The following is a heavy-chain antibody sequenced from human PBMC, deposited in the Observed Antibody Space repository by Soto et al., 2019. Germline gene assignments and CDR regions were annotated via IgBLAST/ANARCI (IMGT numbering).Heavy chain of an antibody. D-gene: IGHD2-2*02. J-gene: IGHJ6*02. CDR2: MNPNSGNT. CDR3: VRVDTSLPAAIYDYYYYGMDV. V-gene: IGHV1-8*01. Sequence: VASVKVSCKASGYTFTSYDINWVRQATGQGLEWMGWMNPNSGNTGYAQKFQGRVTMTRNTSISTAYMELSSLRSEDTAVYYCVRVDTSLPAAIYDYYYYGMDVWGQGTTVTVSS. CDR1: GYTFTSYD.